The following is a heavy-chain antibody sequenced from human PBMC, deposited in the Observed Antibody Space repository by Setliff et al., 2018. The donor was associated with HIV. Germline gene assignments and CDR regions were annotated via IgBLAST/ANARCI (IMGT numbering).Heavy chain of an antibody. V-gene: IGHV3-33*06. J-gene: IGHJ6*03. Sequence: GGSLRLSCAASGFTFSSYGMHWVRQAPGKGLEWVAVIWSDGSNKYYADSVKGRFTISRDNSKNTLYLQMNSLRAEDTAVYYCAKGSGKITIYYYYMDVWGKGTTVTVSS. CDR1: GFTFSSYG. CDR2: IWSDGSNK. D-gene: IGHD3-3*01. CDR3: AKGSGKITIYYYYMDV.